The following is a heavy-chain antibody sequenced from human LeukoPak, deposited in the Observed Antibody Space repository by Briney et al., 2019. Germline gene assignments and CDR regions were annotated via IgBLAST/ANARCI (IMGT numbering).Heavy chain of an antibody. CDR1: GGSISNYY. Sequence: NASETLSLTCTVSGGSISNYYWTWIRQPPGKGLEWIGFIYNTRSTSYNPSLKSRVTISVDTSMNQFSLRLSSVTAADAALYYCARYVSSGLDYWGQGTLVTVSS. CDR2: IYNTRST. CDR3: ARYVSSGLDY. D-gene: IGHD3-22*01. V-gene: IGHV4-59*01. J-gene: IGHJ4*02.